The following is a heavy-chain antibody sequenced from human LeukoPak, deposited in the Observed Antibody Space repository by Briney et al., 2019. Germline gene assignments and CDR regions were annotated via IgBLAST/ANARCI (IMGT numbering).Heavy chain of an antibody. CDR2: INHSGST. CDR1: GGSFSGYY. CDR3: ARNYDSSGYYYNEGAFDI. Sequence: SETLSLTCAVYGGSFSGYYWSWIRQPPGKGLEWIGEINHSGSTNYNPSLKSRVTISVDTSKNQFSLKLSSVTAADTAVYYCARNYDSSGYYYNEGAFDIWGQGTMVTVSS. V-gene: IGHV4-34*01. D-gene: IGHD3-22*01. J-gene: IGHJ3*02.